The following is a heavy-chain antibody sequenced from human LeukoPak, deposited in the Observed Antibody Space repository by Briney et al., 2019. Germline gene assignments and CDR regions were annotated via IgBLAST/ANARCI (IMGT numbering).Heavy chain of an antibody. V-gene: IGHV3-30-3*01. CDR3: ARGVGYTLVS. J-gene: IGHJ5*02. CDR1: GLTFRTSA. Sequence: GRSLRLSCADSGLTFRTSAMHWVRQAPGKGLEWVAVVSFDGSNENYADSVRGRFTISRDNSKNTLYLQMSGLRREDTAMYYCARGVGYTLVSWGQGTLVTVSS. CDR2: VSFDGSNE. D-gene: IGHD5-24*01.